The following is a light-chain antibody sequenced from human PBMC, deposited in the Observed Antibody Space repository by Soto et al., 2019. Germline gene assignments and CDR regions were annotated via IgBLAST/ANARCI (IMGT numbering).Light chain of an antibody. V-gene: IGKV1-5*01. J-gene: IGKJ2*01. CDR2: DAS. CDR1: QSISSW. Sequence: DIQMTQSPSTLSASVGDRVTITCRASQSISSWLAWYQQKPGKAPKLLIYDASSLESGVPSRFSGSGSGTEFTLTISSLQPDDFATYYCQQSLYYTFGQGTKLEIK. CDR3: QQSLYYT.